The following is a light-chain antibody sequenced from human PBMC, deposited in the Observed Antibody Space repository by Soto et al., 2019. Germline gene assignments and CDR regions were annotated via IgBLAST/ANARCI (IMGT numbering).Light chain of an antibody. CDR2: DDS. V-gene: IGLV3-21*02. J-gene: IGLJ2*01. Sequence: SYELTQAPSVSVAPGQTARITCGGTNIGSESVHWYQQKPGQAPVLVVYDDSDRPSGIPERFSGSNSGNTATLTISRVAAGDEADYYCQVWDSTSDHPVFGGGTKLTV. CDR3: QVWDSTSDHPV. CDR1: NIGSES.